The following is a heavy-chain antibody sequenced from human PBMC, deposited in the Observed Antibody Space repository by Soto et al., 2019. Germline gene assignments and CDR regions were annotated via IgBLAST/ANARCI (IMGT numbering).Heavy chain of an antibody. CDR1: GFNFNEYG. Sequence: GGALRLSCAASGFNFNEYGMHWVRQGPGEGVEWVAVIWYDGSNKYYADSVKGRFTISRDNSKNTMSLQMNNLRAEDTAVYYCARWGCSGTNCNLNQRSYDLWGQEPWSPSPQ. J-gene: IGHJ5*01. D-gene: IGHD2-15*01. CDR2: IWYDGSNK. V-gene: IGHV3-33*03. CDR3: ARWGCSGTNCNLNQRSYDL.